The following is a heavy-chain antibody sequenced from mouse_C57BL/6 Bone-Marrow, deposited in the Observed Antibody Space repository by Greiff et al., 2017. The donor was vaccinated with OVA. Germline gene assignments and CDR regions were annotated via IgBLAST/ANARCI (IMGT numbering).Heavy chain of an antibody. J-gene: IGHJ2*01. D-gene: IGHD1-1*01. Sequence: EVQLQESGPGMVKPSPSLSLSCTVTGYSITSGYDWHWIRHFPGNQLEWMGYISYSGGTNYNPSLKSRTPITHDTYKNQFCLKLDSVTTEDRATYYWARGRENYGVDYWGQGTTLTVSS. V-gene: IGHV3-1*01. CDR3: ARGRENYGVDY. CDR2: ISYSGGT. CDR1: GYSITSGYD.